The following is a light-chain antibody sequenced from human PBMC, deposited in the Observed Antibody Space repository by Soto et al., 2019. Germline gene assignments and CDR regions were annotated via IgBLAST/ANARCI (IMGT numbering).Light chain of an antibody. CDR2: EVS. CDR1: SSDVGGHDY. J-gene: IGLJ2*01. CDR3: SSNAESNNFVV. Sequence: QSVLTQPPSASGSTGQSVAISCTGTSSDVGGHDYVSWYQHHPGKAPKLMIYEVSKRPSGVPDRFSGSKSGNTASLTVSGLQPEDEAHYYCSSNAESNNFVVFGGGTKLTVL. V-gene: IGLV2-8*01.